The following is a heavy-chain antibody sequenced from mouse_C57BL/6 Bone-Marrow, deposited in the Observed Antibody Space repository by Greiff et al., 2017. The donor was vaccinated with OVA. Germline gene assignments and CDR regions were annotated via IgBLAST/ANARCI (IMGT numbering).Heavy chain of an antibody. CDR1: GFTFSSYA. Sequence: EVQLVESGGGLVKPGGSLKLSCAASGFTFSSYAMSWVRQTPEKRLEWVATISDGGSYTYYPDNVKGRFTISRDNAKNNLYLQMSHLKSEDTAMDYCARDCSLFDYWGQGTTLTVSS. CDR2: ISDGGSYT. J-gene: IGHJ2*01. V-gene: IGHV5-4*01. CDR3: ARDCSLFDY.